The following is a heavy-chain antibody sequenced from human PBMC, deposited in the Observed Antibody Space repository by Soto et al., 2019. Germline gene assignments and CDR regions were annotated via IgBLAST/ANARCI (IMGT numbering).Heavy chain of an antibody. CDR2: IIPIFGTA. CDR1: GGTLSSYA. J-gene: IGHJ4*02. Sequence: SLKVACKASGGTLSSYAISWVRQAPGQGLEWMGGIIPIFGTANYAQKFQGRVTITADESTSTAYMELSSLRSEDTAVYYCARDRDSGGYSYWGQGTLVIVSS. D-gene: IGHD1-26*01. CDR3: ARDRDSGGYSY. V-gene: IGHV1-69*13.